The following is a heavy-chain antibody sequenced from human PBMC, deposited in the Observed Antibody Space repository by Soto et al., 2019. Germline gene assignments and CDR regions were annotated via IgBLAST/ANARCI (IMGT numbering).Heavy chain of an antibody. CDR2: IDPSDSYT. D-gene: IGHD3-22*01. V-gene: IGHV5-10-1*01. J-gene: IGHJ6*02. CDR1: GYSFTSYC. CDR3: ARVTITYYYDSSGSDYAMDV. Sequence: PGESLKISCKGSGYSFTSYCISWVRQMPGKGLEWMGRIDPSDSYTNYSPSFQGHVTVSADKSISTAYLQWSSLKASDTAMYYCARVTITYYYDSSGSDYAMDVWGQGTTVTVS.